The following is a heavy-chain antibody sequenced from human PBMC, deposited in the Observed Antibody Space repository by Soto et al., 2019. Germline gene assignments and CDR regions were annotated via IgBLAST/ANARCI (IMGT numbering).Heavy chain of an antibody. V-gene: IGHV4-59*08. Sequence: QVQLQESGPGLVKPSETLSLTCIVSGASVSDYYWSWIRQSPGKGLDWIGSIYNNGYSNYNPSLTSRETMSLDKSKKQVSPKVTSVTAADTAVYYCARHIFPSGFPPEWYHWFDPWGQGTLVTVSS. D-gene: IGHD6-25*01. CDR2: IYNNGYS. CDR3: ARHIFPSGFPPEWYHWFDP. CDR1: GASVSDYY. J-gene: IGHJ5*02.